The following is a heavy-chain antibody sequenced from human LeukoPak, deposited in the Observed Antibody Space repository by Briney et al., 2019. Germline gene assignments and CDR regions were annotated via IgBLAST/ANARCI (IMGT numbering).Heavy chain of an antibody. J-gene: IGHJ4*02. CDR2: IYYSGST. Sequence: SETLSLTCTVSGGSISSYYWSWIRQPPGKGLEWIGYIYYSGSTNYNPSLKSRVTISVDTSKNQFSLKLSSVTAADTAVYYRARAGNYGDFDYWGQGTLVTVSS. V-gene: IGHV4-59*08. CDR3: ARAGNYGDFDY. D-gene: IGHD4-17*01. CDR1: GGSISSYY.